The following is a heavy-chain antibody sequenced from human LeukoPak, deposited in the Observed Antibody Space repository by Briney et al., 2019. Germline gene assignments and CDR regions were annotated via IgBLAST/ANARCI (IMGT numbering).Heavy chain of an antibody. V-gene: IGHV4-38-2*02. CDR1: GYSISSGYY. J-gene: IGHJ2*01. CDR2: FYHSGST. Sequence: SETLSLTCTVSGYSISSGYYWGWIRQPPGKGLEWIGSFYHSGSTYYNPSLKSRVTISVDTSKNQFSLKLSSVTAADTAVYYCASIWYGSGFYISPHHHRYWYFDLWGRGTLVTVSS. D-gene: IGHD3-10*01. CDR3: ASIWYGSGFYISPHHHRYWYFDL.